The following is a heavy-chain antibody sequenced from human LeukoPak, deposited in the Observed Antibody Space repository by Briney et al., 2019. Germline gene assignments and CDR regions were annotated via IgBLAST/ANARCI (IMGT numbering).Heavy chain of an antibody. D-gene: IGHD4-17*01. Sequence: PGGSLRLSCEGSAFIFSGHWMNWVRQTPGKGLEWVSAISGSGGSTYYADSVKGRFSISRDNSKNTLYLQMNSLRAEDTAVYYCGKSESFTVTTAFDYWGQGTLVTVSS. J-gene: IGHJ4*02. V-gene: IGHV3-23*01. CDR2: ISGSGGST. CDR1: AFIFSGHW. CDR3: GKSESFTVTTAFDY.